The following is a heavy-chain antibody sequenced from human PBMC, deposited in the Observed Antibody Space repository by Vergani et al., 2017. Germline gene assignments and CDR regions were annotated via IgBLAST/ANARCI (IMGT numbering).Heavy chain of an antibody. Sequence: QVQLVQSGAEVKKPGASVKVSCKVSGYTLTELSMHWVRQAPGKGLEWMGGFDPEDGETIYAQKFQGRVTMTEDTSTDTAYMALISLRSEDTAVYYCATLGGVATDYYYYGMDVWGQGTTVTVAS. CDR2: FDPEDGET. V-gene: IGHV1-24*01. CDR3: ATLGGVATDYYYYGMDV. J-gene: IGHJ6*02. D-gene: IGHD5-12*01. CDR1: GYTLTELS.